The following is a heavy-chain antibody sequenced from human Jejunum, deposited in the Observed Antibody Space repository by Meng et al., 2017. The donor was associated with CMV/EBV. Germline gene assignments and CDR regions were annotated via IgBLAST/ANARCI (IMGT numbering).Heavy chain of an antibody. Sequence: SGPPFSDYYMHWVRQAPGQGLEWMGWINPGSGGTKFAQKFQGRVTMTSDTSISTVYMDLSRLRSDDTAVYFCARSIWSGNFIGGNWGQGTLVTVSS. CDR2: INPGSGGT. V-gene: IGHV1-2*02. CDR1: GPPFSDYY. J-gene: IGHJ4*02. D-gene: IGHD3-3*01. CDR3: ARSIWSGNFIGGN.